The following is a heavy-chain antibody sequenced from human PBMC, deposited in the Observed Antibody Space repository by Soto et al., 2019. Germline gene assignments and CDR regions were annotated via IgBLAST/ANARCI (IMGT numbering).Heavy chain of an antibody. CDR2: ISAYNGNT. CDR1: GYTFTSYG. V-gene: IGHV1-18*01. J-gene: IGHJ3*02. CDR3: ARDLYHWAGSPSPGGAFDI. D-gene: IGHD1-20*01. Sequence: SGAEVKKPGASVKVSCKASGYTFTSYGISWVRQAPGQGLEWMGWISAYNGNTNYAQKLQGRVTMTTDTSTSTAYMELRSLRSDDTAVYYCARDLYHWAGSPSPGGAFDIWGQGTMVTVSS.